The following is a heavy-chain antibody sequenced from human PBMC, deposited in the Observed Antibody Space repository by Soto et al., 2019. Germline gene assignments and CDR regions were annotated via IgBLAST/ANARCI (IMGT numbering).Heavy chain of an antibody. CDR2: IIPIFGTA. CDR3: ARDRAEPFFDY. Sequence: GASVKVSCKASGGSFSSYAISWVRQAPGQGLEWMGGIIPIFGTANYAQKFQGRVTITADESTSTAYMELSSLRSEDTAVYYCARDRAEPFFDYWGQGTLVTVSS. V-gene: IGHV1-69*13. J-gene: IGHJ4*02. CDR1: GGSFSSYA.